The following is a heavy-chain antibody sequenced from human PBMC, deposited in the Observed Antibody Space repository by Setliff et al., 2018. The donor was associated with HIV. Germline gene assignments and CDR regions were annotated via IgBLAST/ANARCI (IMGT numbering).Heavy chain of an antibody. V-gene: IGHV4-34*01. CDR1: GAPFSGFH. D-gene: IGHD4-17*01. Sequence: SKTLSLTCAVYGAPFSGFHWGWIRQPPGKGLEWIGEINHSGSTNYNPSLNSRVTISVDTSKNQSSLKVSSVTAADTAVYYCARVGTTVTTRETYKWFDPWGQGTLVTVSS. CDR3: ARVGTTVTTRETYKWFDP. CDR2: INHSGST. J-gene: IGHJ5*02.